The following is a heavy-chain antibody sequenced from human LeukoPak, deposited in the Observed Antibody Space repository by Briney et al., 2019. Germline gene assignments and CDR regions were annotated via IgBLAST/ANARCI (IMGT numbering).Heavy chain of an antibody. D-gene: IGHD5-18*01. CDR3: ARDLVQLWSKDF. V-gene: IGHV3-11*06. J-gene: IGHJ4*02. CDR1: GFTFSDYY. CDR2: INGSSSDT. Sequence: GGSLRLSCAASGFTFSDYYMTWIRQAPGRGLEWISYINGSSSDTKYADSVKGRFTISRDNAKNSVYLLMNSLRAEDTAVYYCARDLVQLWSKDFWGRGTLVTVSS.